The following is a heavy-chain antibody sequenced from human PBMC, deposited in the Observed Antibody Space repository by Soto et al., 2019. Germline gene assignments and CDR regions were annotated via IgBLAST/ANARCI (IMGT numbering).Heavy chain of an antibody. J-gene: IGHJ5*01. CDR2: INHSGTT. D-gene: IGHD3-10*01. V-gene: IGHV4-30-4*01. CDR3: ARLLMVREARRFGKWFDS. CDR1: GGSISSGDXY. Sequence: SETLSLTCTVSGGSISSGDXYWSWIRQPPGKGLEWIGEINHSGTTNYNPSLKSRVTISVDTSKNQFSLNLSSVTAADTAVYYCARLLMVREARRFGKWFDSWGQGTLVTVSS.